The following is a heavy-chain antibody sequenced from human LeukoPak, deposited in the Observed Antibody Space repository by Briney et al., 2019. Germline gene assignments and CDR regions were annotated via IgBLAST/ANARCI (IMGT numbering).Heavy chain of an antibody. V-gene: IGHV3-48*01. CDR1: GFTFTIYG. D-gene: IGHD1-14*01. Sequence: GGSLRLSCAASGFTFTIYGMNWLRQAPGKGLEWVSYLSGRSDSIYYAESVKGRFTISRDNARNSLYLQMNSLRAEDTAVYYCAGDRSTNPYYFDYWGQGTLVTVSS. CDR3: AGDRSTNPYYFDY. CDR2: LSGRSDSI. J-gene: IGHJ4*02.